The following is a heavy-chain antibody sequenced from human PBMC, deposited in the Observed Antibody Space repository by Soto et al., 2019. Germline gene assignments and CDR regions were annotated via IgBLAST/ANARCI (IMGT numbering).Heavy chain of an antibody. CDR2: IYYSGST. V-gene: IGHV4-59*01. CDR1: GGSISSYY. D-gene: IGHD5-12*01. CDR3: ARDRDGYTFDY. Sequence: SETLSLTCTVSGGSISSYYWSWIRQPPGKGLEWIGYIYYSGSTNYNPSLKSRVTISVDTPKNQFSLKLSSVTAADTAVYYCARDRDGYTFDYWGQGTLVTVSS. J-gene: IGHJ4*02.